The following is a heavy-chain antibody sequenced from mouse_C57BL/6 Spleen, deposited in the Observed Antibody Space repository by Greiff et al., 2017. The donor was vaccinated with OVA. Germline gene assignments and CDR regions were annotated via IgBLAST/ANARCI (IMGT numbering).Heavy chain of an antibody. D-gene: IGHD6-2*01. CDR1: GYTFTSYG. CDR3: AFSRNSIDY. V-gene: IGHV1-81*01. CDR2: IYPRSGNT. J-gene: IGHJ4*01. Sequence: VQLQQSGAELARPGASVKLSCKASGYTFTSYGISWVKQRTGQGLEWIGEIYPRSGNTYYNEKFKGKATMTADKSSCTASMSLLSLTSDVSSFYFCAFSRNSIDYWGQGTSVTVSS.